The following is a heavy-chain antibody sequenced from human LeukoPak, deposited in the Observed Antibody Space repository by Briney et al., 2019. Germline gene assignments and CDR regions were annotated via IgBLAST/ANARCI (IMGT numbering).Heavy chain of an antibody. J-gene: IGHJ4*02. CDR1: GYSENFYG. V-gene: IGHV1-18*01. D-gene: IGHD2-8*01. CDR2: ISAQHGQT. Sequence: WASVTVSCKTSGYSENFYGITWVRQVAGQGLEWMGWISAQHGQTEYAPNSQDRVTMTTDTYTNTAYMELRSLRSDDTAVYYCAGSLGYCTSNVCYLKYWGQGTLVTVSS. CDR3: AGSLGYCTSNVCYLKY.